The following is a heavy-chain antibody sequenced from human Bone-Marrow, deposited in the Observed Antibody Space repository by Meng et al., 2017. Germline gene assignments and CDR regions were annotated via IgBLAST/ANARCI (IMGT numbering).Heavy chain of an antibody. CDR3: ARGPTTMAHDFDY. CDR1: GGSFSDYY. J-gene: IGHJ4*02. Sequence: QGQYNRGGEGRLKPSETLSFTCVVSGGSFSDYYWSWIRQPPGKGLEWIGEINHSGSTNYNPSLESRATISVDTSQNNLSLKLSSVTAADSAVYYCARGPTTMAHDFDYWGQGTLVTVSS. CDR2: INHSGST. V-gene: IGHV4-34*02. D-gene: IGHD4-11*01.